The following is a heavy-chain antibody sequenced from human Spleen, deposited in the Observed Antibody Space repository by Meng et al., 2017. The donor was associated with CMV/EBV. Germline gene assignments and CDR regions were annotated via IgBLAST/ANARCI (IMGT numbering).Heavy chain of an antibody. J-gene: IGHJ3*02. D-gene: IGHD6-13*01. CDR1: GFTFSSYW. CDR3: ARGYSSSWYGAFDI. Sequence: GESLKISCAASGFTFSSYWMTWVRQTPEKGLEWVANLNRDGSEKYYVDSVRGRLTISRDNAKNSLYLQMNSLRAEDTAVYYCARGYSSSWYGAFDIWGQGTMVTVSS. V-gene: IGHV3-7*01. CDR2: LNRDGSEK.